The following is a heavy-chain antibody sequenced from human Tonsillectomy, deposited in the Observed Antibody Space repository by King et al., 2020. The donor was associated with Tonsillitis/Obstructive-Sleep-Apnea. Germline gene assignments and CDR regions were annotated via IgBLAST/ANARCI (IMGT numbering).Heavy chain of an antibody. J-gene: IGHJ4*02. CDR3: ARDAGYCNSATCYRPFDC. CDR2: INSDGSRT. V-gene: IGHV3-74*01. D-gene: IGHD2-2*01. CDR1: GFTFSSYW. Sequence: VQLVESGGGLVQPGGSLRFSCAASGFTFSSYWMLWVRQVPGKGLVWVSRINSDGSRTNYADSVKGRLTISRDNTKNTIYLQMNSMRAEDTCVYYCARDAGYCNSATCYRPFDCWGQGTLVTVSS.